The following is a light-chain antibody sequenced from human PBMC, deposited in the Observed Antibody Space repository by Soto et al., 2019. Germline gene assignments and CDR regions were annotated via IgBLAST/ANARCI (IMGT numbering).Light chain of an antibody. CDR3: CSYAGSYTYV. Sequence: QSVLTQPRSVSGSPGQSVTISCTGTSSDVGGYNYVSWYQQHPGNAPKLMIYDVDKRPSGVPDHFSGSKSGNTASLTISGLQAGDEADYYCCSYAGSYTYVFGTGTKVTVL. CDR2: DVD. V-gene: IGLV2-11*01. CDR1: SSDVGGYNY. J-gene: IGLJ1*01.